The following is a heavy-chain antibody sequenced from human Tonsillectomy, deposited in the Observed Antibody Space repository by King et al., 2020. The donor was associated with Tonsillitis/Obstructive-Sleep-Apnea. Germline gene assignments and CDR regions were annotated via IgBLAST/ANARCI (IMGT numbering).Heavy chain of an antibody. Sequence: VQLVESGAEVKKPGESLKISCKGSGYSFTSYWIGWVRQMPGKGLEWMGIIYPGDSDTRYSPSFQGQVTISADKSISTAYLQWSSLKASDTAMYYCASRGLEWLLGGDYYYYYMDVWGKGTTVTVSS. CDR2: IYPGDSDT. CDR3: ASRGLEWLLGGDYYYYYMDV. CDR1: GYSFTSYW. V-gene: IGHV5-51*01. D-gene: IGHD3-3*01. J-gene: IGHJ6*03.